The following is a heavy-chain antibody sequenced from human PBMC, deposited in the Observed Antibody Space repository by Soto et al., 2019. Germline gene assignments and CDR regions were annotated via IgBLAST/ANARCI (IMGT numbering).Heavy chain of an antibody. CDR2: TYYRSKWYN. Sequence: SQTLALICATFGDSVSSNSAAWNWIRQSPTRGLEWLGRTYYRSKWYNDYAVSVKSRITINPDTSKNQFSLQLNSVTPEDTAVYYCARDGTYYDILTGYYNVSHYYYDFGMDVWGPGTTVTVSS. CDR1: GDSVSSNSAA. J-gene: IGHJ6*02. CDR3: ARDGTYYDILTGYYNVSHYYYDFGMDV. V-gene: IGHV6-1*01. D-gene: IGHD3-9*01.